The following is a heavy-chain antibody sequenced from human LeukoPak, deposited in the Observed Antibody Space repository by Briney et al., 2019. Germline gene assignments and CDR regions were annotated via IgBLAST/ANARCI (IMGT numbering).Heavy chain of an antibody. Sequence: SQTLSLTCTISGGSISSGSYYWSWIRQPAGKGLEWIGRIYTSGSTNYNPSLKSRVTISVDTSKNQFSLKLSSVTAADTAVYYCARDDILTGFDYWGQGTLVTVSS. V-gene: IGHV4-61*02. CDR3: ARDDILTGFDY. J-gene: IGHJ4*02. CDR2: IYTSGST. D-gene: IGHD3-9*01. CDR1: GGSISSGSYY.